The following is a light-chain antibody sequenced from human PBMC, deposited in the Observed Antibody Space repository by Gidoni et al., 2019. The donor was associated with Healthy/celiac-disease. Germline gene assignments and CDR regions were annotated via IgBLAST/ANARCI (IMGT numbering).Light chain of an antibody. V-gene: IGKV4-1*01. CDR2: WAS. Sequence: DIVMTQSPDSLAVSLGERATINCKSSLSVLSSSNNKNYLAWYQQKPGQPPKLLIYWASTRESGVPDRFSGSGSGTDFTLTISSLQAEDVAVYYCQQYYSTPMYTFGQGTKLEIK. CDR3: QQYYSTPMYT. J-gene: IGKJ2*01. CDR1: LSVLSSSNNKNY.